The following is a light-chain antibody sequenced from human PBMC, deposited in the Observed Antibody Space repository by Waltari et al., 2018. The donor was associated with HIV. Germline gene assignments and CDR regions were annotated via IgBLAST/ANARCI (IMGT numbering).Light chain of an antibody. CDR3: AAWDDTLKVYV. Sequence: QSVLAQPPSLSGAPGQRVTISRSGSGSNIRSNYVNWYQQLPVTAPRVLIYNDDQRPSGVPARFSGSKAGTTASLAISGLQSEDEADYYCAAWDDTLKVYVFGTGTKVTVL. CDR2: NDD. CDR1: GSNIRSNY. V-gene: IGLV1-44*01. J-gene: IGLJ1*01.